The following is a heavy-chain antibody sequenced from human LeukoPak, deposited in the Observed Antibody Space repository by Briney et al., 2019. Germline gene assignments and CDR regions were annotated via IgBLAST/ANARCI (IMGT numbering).Heavy chain of an antibody. CDR2: INTNTGNP. CDR1: GYTFTSYA. D-gene: IGHD2-15*01. Sequence: ASVKVSCKASGYTFTSYAMNWVRQAPGQGLEWMGWINTNTGNPTYAQGFTGRFVFSLDTSVSTAYLQISSLKAEDTAVYYCARGQEGYCSGGSCYSGEFSRFDPWGQGTLVTVSS. CDR3: ARGQEGYCSGGSCYSGEFSRFDP. V-gene: IGHV7-4-1*02. J-gene: IGHJ5*02.